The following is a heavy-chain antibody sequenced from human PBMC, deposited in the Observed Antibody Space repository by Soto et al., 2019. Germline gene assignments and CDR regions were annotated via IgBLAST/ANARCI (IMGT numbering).Heavy chain of an antibody. CDR3: ARGDYGSGSYDYYYYGMDV. J-gene: IGHJ6*02. CDR2: IIPIFGTA. D-gene: IGHD3-10*01. CDR1: GGTFSSYA. Sequence: GASVKVSCKASGGTFSSYAISWVRQAPGQGLEGMGGIIPIFGTANYAQKFQGRVTITADESTSTAYMELSSLRSEDTAVYYCARGDYGSGSYDYYYYGMDVWGQGTTVTVSS. V-gene: IGHV1-69*13.